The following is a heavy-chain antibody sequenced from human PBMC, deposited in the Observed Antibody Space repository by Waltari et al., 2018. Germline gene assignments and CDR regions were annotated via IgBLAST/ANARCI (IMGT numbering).Heavy chain of an antibody. CDR2: IKQDGSER. J-gene: IGHJ3*02. V-gene: IGHV3-7*02. CDR3: ASRKCSISACYSASYMAFDI. D-gene: IGHD2-2*01. Sequence: EMQLVESGGGLVQPGESLRVSCAASGVPLRGYWKAWVRQAPGKGLEWVANIKQDGSERYYMDSVKGRFTISRDNAKNSMDLQMNSLRVEDTAVYYCASRKCSISACYSASYMAFDIWGQGTMVTVSS. CDR1: GVPLRGYW.